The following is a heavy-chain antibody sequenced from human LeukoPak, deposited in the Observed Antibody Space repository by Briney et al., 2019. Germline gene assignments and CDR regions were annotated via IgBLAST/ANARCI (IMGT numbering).Heavy chain of an antibody. CDR2: IKQDGSER. CDR3: ATGAGCGY. Sequence: GGSLRLSCAASGFTFSSYWMTWVRQAPGKGLEWVANIKQDGSERNYVDSVKGRFTISRDNAKNSLYLQMNTLRDEDTAVYYCATGAGCGYWGEGTLVTVSS. V-gene: IGHV3-7*03. J-gene: IGHJ4*02. D-gene: IGHD6-19*01. CDR1: GFTFSSYW.